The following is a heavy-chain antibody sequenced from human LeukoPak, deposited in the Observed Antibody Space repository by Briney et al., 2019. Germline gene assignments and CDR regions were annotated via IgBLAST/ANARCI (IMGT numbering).Heavy chain of an antibody. CDR2: ISSSSSTI. V-gene: IGHV3-48*01. Sequence: PGGSLRLSCVASGFTFSSYSMNWVRQAPGKGLEGVSYISSSSSTIYYADSVKGRFTASRDNAKNSLYLQINSLRAEDTAVYYCARAEKVFGVVIKDYMDVWGKGTTVTVSS. J-gene: IGHJ6*03. CDR3: ARAEKVFGVVIKDYMDV. D-gene: IGHD3-3*01. CDR1: GFTFSSYS.